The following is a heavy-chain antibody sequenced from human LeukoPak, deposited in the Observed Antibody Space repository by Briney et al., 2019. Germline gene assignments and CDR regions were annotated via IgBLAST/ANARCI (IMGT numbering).Heavy chain of an antibody. CDR1: GYTFTSYD. J-gene: IGHJ4*02. V-gene: IGHV1-8*01. CDR2: MNPYSGNT. CDR3: ARGSYYYGSGSYGSFDY. D-gene: IGHD3-10*01. Sequence: ASVKVSCKASGYTFTSYDINWVRQATGQGLEWMGWMNPYSGNTVYAQKFQGRVIMTRNTSISAAYMELSSLGSEDTAVYYCARGSYYYGSGSYGSFDYWGQGTLATVSS.